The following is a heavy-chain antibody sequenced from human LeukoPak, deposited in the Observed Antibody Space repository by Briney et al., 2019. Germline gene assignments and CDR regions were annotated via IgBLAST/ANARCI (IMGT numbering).Heavy chain of an antibody. V-gene: IGHV3-33*06. Sequence: GGSLRLSCAASGFTFSSYGMHWVRQAPGKGLEWVAVIWYDGSNKYYADSVKGRFTISRDNSKNTLYLQMNSLRAEDTAVYYCAKVLEAATNDAFDIWAQETMVTVSS. CDR2: IWYDGSNK. D-gene: IGHD2-15*01. CDR1: GFTFSSYG. J-gene: IGHJ3*02. CDR3: AKVLEAATNDAFDI.